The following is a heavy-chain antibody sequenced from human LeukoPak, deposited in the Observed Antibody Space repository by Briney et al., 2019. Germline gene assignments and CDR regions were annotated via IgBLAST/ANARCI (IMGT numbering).Heavy chain of an antibody. V-gene: IGHV1-69*04. CDR3: ARSFSNSWFLY. D-gene: IGHD6-13*01. J-gene: IGHJ4*02. CDR1: GGTFSSYA. CDR2: IIPILGIA. Sequence: ASVKVSCKASGGTFSSYAISWVRQAPGQGLEWMGRIIPILGIANYAQKFQGRVTITADKSTSTAYMELSSLRSEDTAVYYCARSFSNSWFLYWGQGTLVTVSS.